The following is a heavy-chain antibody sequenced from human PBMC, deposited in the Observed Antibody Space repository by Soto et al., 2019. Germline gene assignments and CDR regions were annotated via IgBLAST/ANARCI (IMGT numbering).Heavy chain of an antibody. CDR2: IYYSGST. J-gene: IGHJ5*02. Sequence: SETLSLTCTVSGGSISSGGYYWSWIRQHPGKGLEWIGYIYYSGSTYYNPSLKSRVTISVDTSKNQFSLKLSSVTAADTAVYYCAREKSSGWYGWFDPWGQGTLVTVSS. CDR1: GGSISSGGYY. CDR3: AREKSSGWYGWFDP. V-gene: IGHV4-31*03. D-gene: IGHD6-19*01.